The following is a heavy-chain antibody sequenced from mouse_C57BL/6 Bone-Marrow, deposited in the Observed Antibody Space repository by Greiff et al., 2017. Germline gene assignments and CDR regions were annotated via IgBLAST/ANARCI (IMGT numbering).Heavy chain of an antibody. Sequence: EVKLQESGAELVRPGASVKLSCTASGFNIKDDYMHWVKQRPEQGLEWIGWIDPENGDTEYASQFQGKATITADTSSNTAYLQLSSLTSEDTAVYYCTTRGFYYYGSSSWFAYWGQGTLVTVSA. J-gene: IGHJ3*01. CDR2: IDPENGDT. CDR3: TTRGFYYYGSSSWFAY. CDR1: GFNIKDDY. D-gene: IGHD1-1*01. V-gene: IGHV14-4*01.